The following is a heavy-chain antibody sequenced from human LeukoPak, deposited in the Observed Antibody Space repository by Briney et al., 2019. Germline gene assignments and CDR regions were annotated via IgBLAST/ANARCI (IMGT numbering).Heavy chain of an antibody. J-gene: IGHJ4*02. V-gene: IGHV3-23*01. CDR3: AKGSVAVAGIFQGDY. D-gene: IGHD6-19*01. CDR1: GFTFSSYA. CDR2: ISGSGGST. Sequence: TGGSLRPSCAASGFTFSSYAMSWVRQAPGKGLEWVSAISGSGGSTYYADSVKGRFTISRDNSKNTLYLQMNSLRAEDTAVYYCAKGSVAVAGIFQGDYWGQGTLVTVSS.